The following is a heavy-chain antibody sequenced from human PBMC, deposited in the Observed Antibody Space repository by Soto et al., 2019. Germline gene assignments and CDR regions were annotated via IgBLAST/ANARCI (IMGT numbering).Heavy chain of an antibody. CDR3: ATPIAAAGTNWFDP. D-gene: IGHD6-13*01. J-gene: IGHJ5*02. V-gene: IGHV1-24*01. CDR1: GYTLTELS. CDR2: FDPEDGET. Sequence: ASVKVSCKVFGYTLTELSMHWVRQAPGKGLEWMGGFDPEDGETIYAQKFQGRVTMTEDTSTDTAYMELSSLRSEDTAVYYCATPIAAAGTNWFDPWGQGTLVTVSS.